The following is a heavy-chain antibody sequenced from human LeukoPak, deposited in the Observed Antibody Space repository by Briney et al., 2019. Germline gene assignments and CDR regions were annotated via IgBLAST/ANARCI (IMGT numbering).Heavy chain of an antibody. Sequence: SVKVSCKASGGTFSSYAISWVRQAPGQGLEWMGGIIPIFGTANYAQKFQGRVTITADESTSTAYMELSSLRSEDTAVYYCASVSDYYDSSGTRDYWGQGTLVTVSS. CDR1: GGTFSSYA. J-gene: IGHJ4*02. CDR2: IIPIFGTA. V-gene: IGHV1-69*01. CDR3: ASVSDYYDSSGTRDY. D-gene: IGHD3-22*01.